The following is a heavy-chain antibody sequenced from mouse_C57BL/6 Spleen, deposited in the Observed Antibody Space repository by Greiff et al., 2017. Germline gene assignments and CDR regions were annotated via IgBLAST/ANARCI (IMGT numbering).Heavy chain of an antibody. Sequence: VQLQQSGAELAKPGASVKLSCKASGYTFTSYWMHWVKQRPGQGLEWIGYINPSSGYTKYNQKFKDKATLTADKSSSTAYMQLSSLTSEDSAVXDCARPSYINYGYARDYWGKGTTVTVSS. CDR3: ARPSYINYGYARDY. CDR1: GYTFTSYW. CDR2: INPSSGYT. D-gene: IGHD2-5*01. V-gene: IGHV1-7*01. J-gene: IGHJ4*01.